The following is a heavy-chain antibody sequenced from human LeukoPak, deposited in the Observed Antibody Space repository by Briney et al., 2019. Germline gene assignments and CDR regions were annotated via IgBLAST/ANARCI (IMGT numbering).Heavy chain of an antibody. Sequence: GGSLRLSCAASGFTFSSYSMNWVRQAPGKGLEWVSSISSSSSYIYYADSVKGRFTISRDNAKNSLYLQMNSLRAEDTAVYYCARNREGKWELRFAFDIWGQGTMVTVSS. V-gene: IGHV3-21*01. J-gene: IGHJ3*02. D-gene: IGHD1-26*01. CDR1: GFTFSSYS. CDR2: ISSSSSYI. CDR3: ARNREGKWELRFAFDI.